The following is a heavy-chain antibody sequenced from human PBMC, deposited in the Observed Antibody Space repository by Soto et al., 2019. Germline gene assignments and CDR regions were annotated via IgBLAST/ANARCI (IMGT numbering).Heavy chain of an antibody. D-gene: IGHD3-10*01. CDR2: FRTSGDGGTT. Sequence: GGSLRLSCAASGFTFSSYSMSWVRQAPGKGLEWVSGFRTSGDGGTTYYADSVKGRFTISRGNSKNMLFLQMNSLRAEDTAIYYCAKKVNSGPGSQYFDYWGQGTLVTVSS. CDR1: GFTFSSYS. V-gene: IGHV3-23*01. CDR3: AKKVNSGPGSQYFDY. J-gene: IGHJ4*02.